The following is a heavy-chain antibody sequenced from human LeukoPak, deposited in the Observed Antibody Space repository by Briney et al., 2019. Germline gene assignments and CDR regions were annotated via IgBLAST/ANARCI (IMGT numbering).Heavy chain of an antibody. D-gene: IGHD6-13*01. CDR1: GFTFSDYY. J-gene: IGHJ4*02. CDR3: STSYSSSWPLDY. Sequence: SPGGSLRLSCAASGFTFSDYYMSWIRQAPGKGLEWVSYISSSGSTIYYADSVKGRFTISRDNAKNSLYLQMNSLRAEHTAVYYCSTSYSSSWPLDYWGQGTLVTVSS. CDR2: ISSSGSTI. V-gene: IGHV3-11*01.